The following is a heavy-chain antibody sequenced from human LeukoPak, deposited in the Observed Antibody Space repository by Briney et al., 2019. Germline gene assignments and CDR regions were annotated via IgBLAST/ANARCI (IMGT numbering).Heavy chain of an antibody. D-gene: IGHD6-19*01. J-gene: IGHJ4*02. CDR3: ARRFSGWSSYYFDY. Sequence: GGSLRLSCAASGFTFSSYSMNWVRQAPGKGLEWVSYISSSSSTIYYADSVKGRFTISRDNAKNSLYLQMNSLRAEDTAVYYCARRFSGWSSYYFDYWGQGTLVTVSS. CDR2: ISSSSSTI. CDR1: GFTFSSYS. V-gene: IGHV3-48*01.